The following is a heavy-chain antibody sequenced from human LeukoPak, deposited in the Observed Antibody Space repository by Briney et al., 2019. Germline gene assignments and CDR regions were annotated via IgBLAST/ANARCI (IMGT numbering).Heavy chain of an antibody. CDR3: ARSRDAYKYDYFDH. J-gene: IGHJ4*01. CDR1: GFSIEYYY. Sequence: SETLSLTCRVSGFSIEYYYWGWIRQPPGKRLEWIGYIYYTGSTKLNPSLRSRVTMSEDTSKNLLSLDLRSVTTADTAVYYCARSRDAYKYDYFDHWGRGTLVTVSS. V-gene: IGHV4-59*01. CDR2: IYYTGST. D-gene: IGHD5-24*01.